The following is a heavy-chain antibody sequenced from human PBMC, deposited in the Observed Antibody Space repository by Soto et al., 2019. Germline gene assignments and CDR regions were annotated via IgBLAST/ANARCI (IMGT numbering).Heavy chain of an antibody. V-gene: IGHV3-48*01. J-gene: IGHJ3*01. CDR1: GFTFRNYG. CDR3: ARDQLYYNDISGRPLNAFDV. Sequence: VVSLRLSCAASGFTFRNYGMNWVRQAPGKGLEWVSYIGIGSSTTYYADSVKGRFTISRDNAKNSLYLQMNSLRAEDTAVYYCARDQLYYNDISGRPLNAFDVWGQGTMVTVSS. D-gene: IGHD3-22*01. CDR2: IGIGSSTT.